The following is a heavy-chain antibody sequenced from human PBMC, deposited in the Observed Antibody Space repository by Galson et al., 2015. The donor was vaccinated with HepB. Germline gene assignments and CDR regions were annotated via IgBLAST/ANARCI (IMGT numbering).Heavy chain of an antibody. D-gene: IGHD1-14*01. CDR3: ARDYVSETHYGMDV. J-gene: IGHJ6*02. Sequence: TLSLTCTVSGGSISSGGYYWSWIRQHPGKGLEWIGYIYYSGSTYYNPSLKSRVTISVDTSKNQFSLKLSSATAADTAVYYCARDYVSETHYGMDVWGQGTTVTVSS. V-gene: IGHV4-31*03. CDR2: IYYSGST. CDR1: GGSISSGGYY.